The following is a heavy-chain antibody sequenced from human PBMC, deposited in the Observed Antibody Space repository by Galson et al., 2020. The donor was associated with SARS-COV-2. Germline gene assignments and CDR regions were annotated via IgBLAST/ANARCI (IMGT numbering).Heavy chain of an antibody. V-gene: IGHV5-51*01. CDR3: ARHNYCINGVCYLGIDY. J-gene: IGHJ4*02. D-gene: IGHD2-8*01. CDR1: EYNFNTFW. CDR2: IYPADSDT. Sequence: GESLKISCKGSEYNFNTFWIGWVRQMPGKGLEWMGVIYPADSDTRYSPSFQGQVTISADKSSNTAYLQWSSLKASDTAIYYCARHNYCINGVCYLGIDYWGQGTLVTVSS.